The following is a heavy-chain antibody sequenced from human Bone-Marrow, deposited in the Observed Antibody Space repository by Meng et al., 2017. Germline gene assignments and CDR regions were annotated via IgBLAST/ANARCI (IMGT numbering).Heavy chain of an antibody. CDR3: ARDRGGIDY. Sequence: LVGAGGGVVQPGRSLRLSCAASGFTFSSYAMHWVRQAPGKGLEWVAVISYDGSNKYYADSVKGRFTISRDNSKNTLYLQMNSLRAEDTAVYYCARDRGGIDYWGQGTLVTVSS. J-gene: IGHJ4*02. D-gene: IGHD2-15*01. CDR1: GFTFSSYA. CDR2: ISYDGSNK. V-gene: IGHV3-30*01.